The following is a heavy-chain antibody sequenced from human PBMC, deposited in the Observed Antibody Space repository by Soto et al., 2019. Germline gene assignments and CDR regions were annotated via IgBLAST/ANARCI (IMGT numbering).Heavy chain of an antibody. J-gene: IGHJ4*02. CDR2: IDPSDSQT. V-gene: IGHV5-10-1*01. CDR1: GYSFAGYW. Sequence: PGESLKISCKGSGYSFAGYWITWVRQKPGKGLEWMGRIDPSDSQTYYSPSFRGHVTISVTKSITTVFLQWSSLRASDTAMYYCARQIYDSDTGPTFQYYFDSWGQVTPVTVSS. CDR3: ARQIYDSDTGPTFQYYFDS. D-gene: IGHD3-22*01.